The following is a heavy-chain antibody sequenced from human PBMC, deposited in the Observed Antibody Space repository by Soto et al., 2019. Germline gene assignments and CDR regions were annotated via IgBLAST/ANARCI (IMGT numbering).Heavy chain of an antibody. Sequence: QVQLVESGGGAVQPERSLRLSCVASGFTFSSYGMHWVRQAPGKGLEWVAIISYDGSNTYYADSVKGRFTISRDNSKNTLYLQMNSLRAEDTSVYYCAKEGGLSGSYYISSSYYFDYWGQGTLVTVSS. V-gene: IGHV3-30*18. CDR1: GFTFSSYG. D-gene: IGHD1-26*01. J-gene: IGHJ4*02. CDR2: ISYDGSNT. CDR3: AKEGGLSGSYYISSSYYFDY.